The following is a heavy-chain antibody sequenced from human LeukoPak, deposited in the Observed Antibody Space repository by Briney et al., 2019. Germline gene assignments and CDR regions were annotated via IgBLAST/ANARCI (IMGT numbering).Heavy chain of an antibody. Sequence: GGSLRLSCAASGFTFSSYAMSWVRQAPGNGLEWVSGISGSGGSTYYADSVKGRFTISRDNSKNTLYLQMNSLRADDTAAYYCARGFSGFDYWGQGTLVTVSS. CDR1: GFTFSSYA. V-gene: IGHV3-23*01. CDR3: ARGFSGFDY. D-gene: IGHD1-14*01. J-gene: IGHJ4*02. CDR2: ISGSGGST.